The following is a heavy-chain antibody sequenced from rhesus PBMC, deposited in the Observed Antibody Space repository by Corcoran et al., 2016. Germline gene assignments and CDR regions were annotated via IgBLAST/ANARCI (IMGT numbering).Heavy chain of an antibody. CDR3: AREPQLTTDY. D-gene: IGHD6-13*01. CDR2: INGNSGST. V-gene: IGHV4-80*01. CDR1: FPSLSSNW. J-gene: IGHJ4*01. Sequence: QVQLQESGPGLVKPSETLSLTCTVSFPSLSSNWWSWTRQPPGKGLEWSGEINGNSGSTNYNPSLKSRVTMSKDASKNQVSLKLSSVTAADTAVYYCAREPQLTTDYWGQGVLVTVSS.